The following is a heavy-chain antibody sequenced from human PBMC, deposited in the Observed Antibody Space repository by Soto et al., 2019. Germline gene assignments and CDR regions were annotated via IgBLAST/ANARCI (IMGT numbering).Heavy chain of an antibody. J-gene: IGHJ4*03. CDR1: GLNCSNYG. CDR3: SKGGAYSCGALGLGY. Sequence: PWGSLRLSCAASGLNCSNYGGPCVRQATGKGLEWVSSINPRGIDTKYADSVKGRFTIARDNSKNMMYLQMNNLRAEDTAVFYFSKGGAYSCGALGLGYWGQGTLGTVSS. D-gene: IGHD2-21*01. V-gene: IGHV3-23*01. CDR2: INPRGIDT.